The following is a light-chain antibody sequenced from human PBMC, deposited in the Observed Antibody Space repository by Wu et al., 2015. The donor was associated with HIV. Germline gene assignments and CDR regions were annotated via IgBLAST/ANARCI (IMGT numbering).Light chain of an antibody. CDR2: DAF. CDR1: QSVLTY. J-gene: IGKJ5*01. Sequence: EIVLTQSPGTLSLSPGERATLSCRASQSVLTYLAWYQQKPGQPPRLLIYDAFNRATGLPARFSGSGAGTDFTLTINSLEPEDFAVYYCQQRYNWPLTFGQGTRLEIK. CDR3: QQRYNWPLT. V-gene: IGKV3-11*01.